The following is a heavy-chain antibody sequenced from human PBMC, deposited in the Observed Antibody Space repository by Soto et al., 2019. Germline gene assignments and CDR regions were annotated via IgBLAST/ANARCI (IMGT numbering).Heavy chain of an antibody. CDR3: ARTYGDYVYYYYYMDV. V-gene: IGHV1-18*01. CDR1: GYTFTCYG. J-gene: IGHJ6*03. D-gene: IGHD4-17*01. CDR2: ISAYNGNT. Sequence: QVQLVQSGAEVKKPGASVKFSCKASGYTFTCYGISWVRQAPGQGLEWMGWISAYNGNTNYAQKLQGIVTMTTDTSTSTAYMELRSLRSDDTAVYYCARTYGDYVYYYYYMDVWGKGTTVTVSS.